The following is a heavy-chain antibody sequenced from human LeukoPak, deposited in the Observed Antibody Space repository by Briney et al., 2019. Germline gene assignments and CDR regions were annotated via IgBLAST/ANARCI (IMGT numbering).Heavy chain of an antibody. Sequence: GGSLRLSCAASGFTVSSNYMSWVRQAPGKGLEWVAVISNDETNKYYTDSVRGRFTISRDNSKNMVYLQMNSLRVEDTAVYYCAKEGQRGSYGIYDDYHWGQGTLVTVSS. CDR2: ISNDETNK. V-gene: IGHV3-30*18. J-gene: IGHJ5*02. CDR3: AKEGQRGSYGIYDDYH. D-gene: IGHD5/OR15-5a*01. CDR1: GFTVSSNY.